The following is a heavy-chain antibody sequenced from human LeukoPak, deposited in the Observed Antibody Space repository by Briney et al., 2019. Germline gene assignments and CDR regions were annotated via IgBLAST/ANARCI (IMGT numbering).Heavy chain of an antibody. V-gene: IGHV3-23*01. CDR2: FGGSDGRT. J-gene: IGHJ6*03. CDR1: GFTFSTNA. CDR3: AKDSSSYDWGYMDV. Sequence: GRSLRLSCAASGFTFSTNARSWFGQAPGKGLDWVSLFGGSDGRTRYEDSVKGRFTISRENSQNTLYLEMNSLRAEETAVYYCAKDSSSYDWGYMDVWGKGTTVTISS. D-gene: IGHD3-22*01.